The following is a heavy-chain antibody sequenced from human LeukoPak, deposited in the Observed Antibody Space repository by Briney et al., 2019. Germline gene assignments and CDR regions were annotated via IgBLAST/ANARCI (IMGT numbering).Heavy chain of an antibody. Sequence: SETLSLTCTVSGGSISSSSYYWGWIRQPPGKGLEWIGSIYYSGSTYYNPSLKSRVTISVDTSKNQFPLKLNSVTAADTAVYYCAREIVGSSSWYWYFDLWGRGTLVTVSS. D-gene: IGHD6-13*01. CDR1: GGSISSSSYY. V-gene: IGHV4-39*02. CDR3: AREIVGSSSWYWYFDL. CDR2: IYYSGST. J-gene: IGHJ2*01.